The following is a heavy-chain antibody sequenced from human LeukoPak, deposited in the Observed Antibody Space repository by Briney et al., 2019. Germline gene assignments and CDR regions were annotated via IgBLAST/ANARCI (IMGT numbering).Heavy chain of an antibody. CDR2: ISGSGGST. D-gene: IGHD6-19*01. J-gene: IGHJ4*02. Sequence: GGPLRLSCAASGFTFSSYAMSWVRQAPGKGLEWVSAISGSGGSTYYADSVKGRFTISRDNSKNTLYLQMNSLRAEDTAVYYCAKDRQWLGVFDYWGQGTLVTVSS. V-gene: IGHV3-23*01. CDR1: GFTFSSYA. CDR3: AKDRQWLGVFDY.